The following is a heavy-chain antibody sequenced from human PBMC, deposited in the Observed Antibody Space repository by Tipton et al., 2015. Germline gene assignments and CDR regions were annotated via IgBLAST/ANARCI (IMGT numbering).Heavy chain of an antibody. D-gene: IGHD5-12*01. CDR3: ARVKVATMLYYFDY. CDR1: GGSITRTSYY. Sequence: TLSLTCTVSGGSITRTSYYWAWIRQPPGKGLEWIGTIYYTGSTYYNPSLQSRVTISVDTSKNQFSVKLSSVTAADTAVYYCARVKVATMLYYFDYWGQGTLVTVSS. V-gene: IGHV4-39*07. CDR2: IYYTGST. J-gene: IGHJ4*02.